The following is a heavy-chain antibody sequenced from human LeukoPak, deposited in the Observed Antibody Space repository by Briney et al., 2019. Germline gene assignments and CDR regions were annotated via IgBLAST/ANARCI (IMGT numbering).Heavy chain of an antibody. V-gene: IGHV4-59*01. D-gene: IGHD2-2*01. J-gene: IGHJ5*02. CDR1: GGSISSYY. CDR3: ARNIVVVPAAMGYNWFDP. Sequence: SETLSLTCNVSGGSISSYYWSWIRQPPGKGLEWIGYIYYSGRTNYNPSLKSRVTISVDTSKNQFSLKLSSVTAADTAVYYCARNIVVVPAAMGYNWFDPWGQGTLVTVSS. CDR2: IYYSGRT.